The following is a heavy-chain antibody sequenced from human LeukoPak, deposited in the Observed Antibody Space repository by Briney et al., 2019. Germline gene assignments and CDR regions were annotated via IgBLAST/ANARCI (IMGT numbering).Heavy chain of an antibody. CDR2: INHSGST. CDR1: GGSFSGYY. J-gene: IGHJ4*02. CDR3: ARGRVLRVFDY. D-gene: IGHD4/OR15-4a*01. Sequence: TSETLSLTCAVYGGSFSGYYWSWIRQPPGKGLEWIGEINHSGSTNYNPSLKSRVTISVDTSKNQFSLKLSSVTAADTAVYYCARGRVLRVFDYWGQGTLVTVSS. V-gene: IGHV4-34*01.